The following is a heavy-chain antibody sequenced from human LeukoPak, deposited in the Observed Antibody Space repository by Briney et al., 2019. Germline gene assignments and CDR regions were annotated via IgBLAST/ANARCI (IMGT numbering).Heavy chain of an antibody. CDR2: IYSGGST. CDR3: ARGGGAYCSGGSCSPRYYYGMDV. J-gene: IGHJ6*02. D-gene: IGHD2-15*01. Sequence: GGSLRLSCAASGFTVSSNYMSWVRQAPGKGLEWVSVIYSGGSTYYADSVKGQFTISRDNSKNTLYLQMNSLRAEDTAVYYCARGGGAYCSGGSCSPRYYYGMDVWGQGTTVTVSS. CDR1: GFTVSSNY. V-gene: IGHV3-66*02.